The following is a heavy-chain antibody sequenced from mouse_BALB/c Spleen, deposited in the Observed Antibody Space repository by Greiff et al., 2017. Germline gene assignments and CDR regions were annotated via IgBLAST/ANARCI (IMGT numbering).Heavy chain of an antibody. Sequence: VQLQQSGPGLVQPSQSLSITCTVSGFSLTSYGVHWVRQSPGKGLEWLGVIWSGGSTDYNAAFISRLSISKDNSKSQVFFKMNSLQANDTAIYYCARILYYYGSSYGDYWGQGTLVTVSA. V-gene: IGHV2-2*02. CDR3: ARILYYYGSSYGDY. J-gene: IGHJ3*01. CDR2: IWSGGST. D-gene: IGHD1-1*01. CDR1: GFSLTSYG.